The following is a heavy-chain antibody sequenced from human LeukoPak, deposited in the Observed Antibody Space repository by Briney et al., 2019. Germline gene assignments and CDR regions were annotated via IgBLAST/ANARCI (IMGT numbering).Heavy chain of an antibody. V-gene: IGHV4-59*12. J-gene: IGHJ4*02. CDR1: GGSISSYY. CDR2: IYYSGST. Sequence: TSETLSLTCTVSGGSISSYYWSWIRQPPGKGLEWIGYIYYSGSTNYNPSLKSRVTISVDTSKNQFSLKLSSVTAADTAVYYCARFLRGGYRSHYFDYWGQGTLVTVSS. CDR3: ARFLRGGYRSHYFDY. D-gene: IGHD5-24*01.